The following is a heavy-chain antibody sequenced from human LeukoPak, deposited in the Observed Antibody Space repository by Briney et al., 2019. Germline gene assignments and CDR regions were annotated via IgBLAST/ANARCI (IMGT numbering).Heavy chain of an antibody. J-gene: IGHJ4*02. Sequence: GGSLRLSCAASGFTFSSYAMHWVRQAPGKGLEWVAVISYDGSNKYYADSVKGRFTISRDNSKNTLYLQMNSLRAEDTAVYYCARDPWELNWCLDYWGQGTLVIVSS. D-gene: IGHD1-26*01. CDR3: ARDPWELNWCLDY. CDR2: ISYDGSNK. CDR1: GFTFSSYA. V-gene: IGHV3-30-3*01.